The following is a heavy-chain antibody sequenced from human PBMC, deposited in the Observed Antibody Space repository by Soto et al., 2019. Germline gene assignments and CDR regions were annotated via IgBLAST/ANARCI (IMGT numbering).Heavy chain of an antibody. J-gene: IGHJ6*03. Sequence: EVQLVESGGGLVQPDRSLRLSCAASGFSFDEYAMHWVRQAPGKGLEWVSGISWNSGTMGYGDSVKGRFTISRDNAKNSLYLQMNSLRAEDTALYYCAKGFCSSTRCLTYSYMDVWGKGTTVTVSS. V-gene: IGHV3-9*01. CDR3: AKGFCSSTRCLTYSYMDV. D-gene: IGHD2-2*01. CDR2: ISWNSGTM. CDR1: GFSFDEYA.